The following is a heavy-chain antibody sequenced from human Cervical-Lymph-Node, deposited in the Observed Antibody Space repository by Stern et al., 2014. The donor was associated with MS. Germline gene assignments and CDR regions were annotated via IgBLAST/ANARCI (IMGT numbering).Heavy chain of an antibody. CDR2: IRPGGSET. Sequence: EVQLVESGGGLVQPGGSLRLSCAASGFSITNFWMNWVRQAPGQGLEGVANIRPGGSETNYLDSVKGGFTISRDSAKNSLSLQMNSLGTDDTAGYYGASGHGDVWGQGTTVTVSS. V-gene: IGHV3-7*01. CDR3: ASGHGDV. CDR1: GFSITNFW. J-gene: IGHJ6*02.